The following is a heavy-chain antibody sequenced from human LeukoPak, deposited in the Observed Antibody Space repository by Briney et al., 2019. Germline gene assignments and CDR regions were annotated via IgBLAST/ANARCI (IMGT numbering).Heavy chain of an antibody. D-gene: IGHD3-10*01. CDR3: ARSVSFMGV. CDR2: IRFDGDIK. J-gene: IGHJ6*02. V-gene: IGHV3-33*08. CDR1: GFRFTSYG. Sequence: GGSLRLSCAASGFRFTSYGMHWVRQAPGKGLEWVAYIRFDGDIKYYGEAVKGRFTVSRNNAEEKVFLQMNNLRAEDTAVYFCARSVSFMGVWAQGTTVTVSS.